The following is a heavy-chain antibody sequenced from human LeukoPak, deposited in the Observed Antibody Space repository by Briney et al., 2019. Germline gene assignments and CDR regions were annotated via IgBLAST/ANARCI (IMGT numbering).Heavy chain of an antibody. J-gene: IGHJ4*02. Sequence: ASVKVSCKVSGYTLTELSMHWVRQAPGKGLEWMGGFDPEDGETIYAQKFQGRVTMTEDTSTDTAYMELSSLRSEDTAVYYCARGYYYGSGTNPPFDYWGQGTLVTVSS. V-gene: IGHV1-24*01. D-gene: IGHD3-10*01. CDR1: GYTLTELS. CDR3: ARGYYYGSGTNPPFDY. CDR2: FDPEDGET.